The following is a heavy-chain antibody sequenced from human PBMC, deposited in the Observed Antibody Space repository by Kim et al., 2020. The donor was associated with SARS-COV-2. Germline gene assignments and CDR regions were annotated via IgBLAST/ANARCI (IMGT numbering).Heavy chain of an antibody. CDR2: ISWNSGSI. Sequence: GGSLRLSCAASGFTFDDYAMHWVRQAPGKGLEWVSGISWNSGSIGYADSVKGRFTISRDNAKNSLYLQMNSLRAEDTALYYCAKRPFGGMTTGLFDLWGRGTLVTVSS. CDR1: GFTFDDYA. CDR3: AKRPFGGMTTGLFDL. V-gene: IGHV3-9*01. D-gene: IGHD4-17*01. J-gene: IGHJ2*01.